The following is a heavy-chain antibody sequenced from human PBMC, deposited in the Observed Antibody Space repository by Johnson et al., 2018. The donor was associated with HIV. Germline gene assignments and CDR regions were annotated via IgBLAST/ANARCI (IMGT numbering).Heavy chain of an antibody. Sequence: QVQLVESGGGLVQPGGSLRLSCVVSGFTFRDYYMSWIRQAPGKGLEWVSYISSSGTTIYYADSVKGRFTIPRDNVKNSLYLQMNSLRAEDTAVYYCARVPSGTPSSIWGQGTKVTVS. V-gene: IGHV3-11*04. CDR3: ARVPSGTPSSI. CDR1: GFTFRDYY. CDR2: ISSSGTTI. J-gene: IGHJ3*02. D-gene: IGHD1-1*01.